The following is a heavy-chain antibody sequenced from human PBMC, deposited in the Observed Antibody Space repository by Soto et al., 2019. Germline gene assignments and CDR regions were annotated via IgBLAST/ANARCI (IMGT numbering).Heavy chain of an antibody. CDR3: ARVGATVTSQALGFDH. CDR1: GGSISSHY. J-gene: IGHJ4*02. D-gene: IGHD4-17*01. CDR2: LYYTGST. V-gene: IGHV4-59*11. Sequence: SETLSLTCTVSGGSISSHYWSWVRQPPGKGLEWIGYLYYTGSTNYNASLKSQVTMSLDTSRNQFSLMLTSVTAADTAVYYCARVGATVTSQALGFDHWGQGILVTVSS.